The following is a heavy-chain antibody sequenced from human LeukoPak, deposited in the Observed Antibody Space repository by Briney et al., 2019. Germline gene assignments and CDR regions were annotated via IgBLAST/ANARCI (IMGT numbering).Heavy chain of an antibody. V-gene: IGHV3-11*01. J-gene: IGHJ4*02. CDR2: ISGRSYSM. Sequence: GGSLRLSCGASGFSFNESYMTWIRQAPGKGLEWVAYISGRSYSMYYADSVKGRFTISRDNARNSLYLHMNRLRADDTAVYYCARGKRRFDSWGQGTLVSVSS. CDR1: GFSFNESY. CDR3: ARGKRRFDS.